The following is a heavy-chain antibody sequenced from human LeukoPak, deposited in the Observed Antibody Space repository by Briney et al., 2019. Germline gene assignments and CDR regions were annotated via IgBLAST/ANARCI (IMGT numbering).Heavy chain of an antibody. CDR2: IYYSGST. J-gene: IGHJ6*02. CDR3: ARVAPLWFGERTDYYYYYGIDV. V-gene: IGHV4-31*03. D-gene: IGHD3-10*01. Sequence: PSQTLSLTCTVSGGSISSGGYYWSWIRQHPGKGLEWIGYIYYSGSTYYNPSLESRVTISVDTSKNQFSLKLSSVTAADTAVYYCARVAPLWFGERTDYYYYYGIDVWGQGTTVTVSS. CDR1: GGSISSGGYY.